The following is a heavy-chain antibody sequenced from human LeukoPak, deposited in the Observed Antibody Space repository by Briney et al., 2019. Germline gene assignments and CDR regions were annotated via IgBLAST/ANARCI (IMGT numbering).Heavy chain of an antibody. CDR1: GFTFSDYY. J-gene: IGHJ4*02. Sequence: GGSLRLSCAASGFTFSDYYMSWIRQAPGKGLEWVSYISSSGSTIYYADSVKGRFTISRDNAKNSLYLQMNSLRAEDTAVYYCTKKITFYYESSGYDWGQGTLVTVSS. D-gene: IGHD3-22*01. CDR3: TKKITFYYESSGYD. CDR2: ISSSGSTI. V-gene: IGHV3-11*01.